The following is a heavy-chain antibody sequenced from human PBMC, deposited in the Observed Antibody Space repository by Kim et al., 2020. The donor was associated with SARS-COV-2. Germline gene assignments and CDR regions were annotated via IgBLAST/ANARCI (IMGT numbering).Heavy chain of an antibody. J-gene: IGHJ6*02. Sequence: ASVKVSCKASGYTFTSHYMHWVRQAPGQGLEWMGIINPSGGDTSYAQKFQGRVTMTWDTSTSTVYMELSSLRSEDTAVYYCARDRFGEGYYYGMDVWGQGTTVTVSS. CDR1: GYTFTSHY. CDR2: INPSGGDT. CDR3: ARDRFGEGYYYGMDV. D-gene: IGHD3-10*01. V-gene: IGHV1-46*01.